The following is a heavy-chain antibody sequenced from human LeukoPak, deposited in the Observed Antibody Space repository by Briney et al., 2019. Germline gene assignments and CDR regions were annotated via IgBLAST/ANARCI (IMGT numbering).Heavy chain of an antibody. J-gene: IGHJ3*02. Sequence: GGSLRLSCAASRFTFSSYGMHWVRQAPGKGLEWVTFIRYGGGNKYYADSVKGRFTISRDNSKNTLYLRMNSLRPEDTAVYYCAKDHLVLHAFDIWGQGTMVTVSS. V-gene: IGHV3-30*02. CDR2: IRYGGGNK. CDR3: AKDHLVLHAFDI. CDR1: RFTFSSYG. D-gene: IGHD1-26*01.